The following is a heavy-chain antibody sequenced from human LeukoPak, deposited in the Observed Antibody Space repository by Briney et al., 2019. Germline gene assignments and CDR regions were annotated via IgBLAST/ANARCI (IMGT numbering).Heavy chain of an antibody. V-gene: IGHV3-23*01. J-gene: IGHJ4*02. CDR2: ISGSGDST. D-gene: IGHD3-22*01. Sequence: GGSLRLSCAASGFTFSSYAMSWVRQAPGKRLEWVSAISGSGDSTYYADSVKGRFTISRDNAKNSLYLQMNSLRAEDTAVYYCARDLYAYDSSGYYYFDYWGQGTLVTVSS. CDR3: ARDLYAYDSSGYYYFDY. CDR1: GFTFSSYA.